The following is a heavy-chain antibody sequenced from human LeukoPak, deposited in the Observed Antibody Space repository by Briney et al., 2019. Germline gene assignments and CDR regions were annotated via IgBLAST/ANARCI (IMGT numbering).Heavy chain of an antibody. J-gene: IGHJ4*02. Sequence: GGSLRLSCAASGFTVSSNFMSWVRQAPGKGLEWVSVIYSGGSTYYADSVKGRFTISRDNSMNTLYLQVNSLRAEDTAVYYCARSSAPGLRFDYWGQGTLVTVSS. V-gene: IGHV3-66*02. CDR2: IYSGGST. D-gene: IGHD2-15*01. CDR1: GFTVSSNF. CDR3: ARSSAPGLRFDY.